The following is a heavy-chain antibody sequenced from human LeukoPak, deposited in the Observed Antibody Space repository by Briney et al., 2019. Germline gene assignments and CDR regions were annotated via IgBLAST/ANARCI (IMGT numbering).Heavy chain of an antibody. V-gene: IGHV4-34*01. J-gene: IGHJ3*02. CDR3: ASVGRTWDAFDI. Sequence: SETLSLTCAVYGGSFSGYYWSWIRQPPGKGLEWIGEINHSGSTNYNPSLKSRVTISVDTPKNQFSLKLSSVTAADTAVYYCASVGRTWDAFDIWGQGTMVTVSS. D-gene: IGHD2-15*01. CDR1: GGSFSGYY. CDR2: INHSGST.